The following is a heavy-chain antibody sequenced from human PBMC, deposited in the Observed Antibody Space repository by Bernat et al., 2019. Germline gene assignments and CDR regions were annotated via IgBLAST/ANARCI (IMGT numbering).Heavy chain of an antibody. J-gene: IGHJ4*02. D-gene: IGHD3-10*01. V-gene: IGHV3-15*01. CDR1: GFGFINAW. Sequence: EVQLVESGGDLVKSGGSLRLSCAASGFGFINAWMSWVRQAPGKGLEWVGRIRGKTDGGTAEYAAPVEGRFTISRDDSKDTLYLQMNSLRAEDTAVYYCAKRGINWFRELNWGQGTLVTVSS. CDR2: IRGKTDGGTA. CDR3: AKRGINWFRELN.